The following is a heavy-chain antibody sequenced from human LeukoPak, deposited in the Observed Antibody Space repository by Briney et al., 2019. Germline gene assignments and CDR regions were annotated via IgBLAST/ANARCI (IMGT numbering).Heavy chain of an antibody. D-gene: IGHD1-14*01. CDR2: IYYTGTT. CDR1: GGSTNNYY. Sequence: PSETLSLTCTVSGGSTNNYYWSWIRQPPGKGLEWIGYIYYTGTTKYNPSLKSRVIISVDTPRNQFSLKLSSVTSADTAVYYCARDGITGTPHFDYWGQGTLVTVSS. J-gene: IGHJ4*02. V-gene: IGHV4-59*01. CDR3: ARDGITGTPHFDY.